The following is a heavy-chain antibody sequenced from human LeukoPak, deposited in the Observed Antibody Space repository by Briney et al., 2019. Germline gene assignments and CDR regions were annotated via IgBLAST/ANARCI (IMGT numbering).Heavy chain of an antibody. CDR1: GGSISSSSYY. Sequence: PSETLSLTCTVSGGSISSSSYYWGWIRQPPGKGLEWIGNLYYSGSTYYNPSLKSRVTISVDTSKNQFSLKLSSVTAADTAVYYCARHGDYYGSGSRYWGQGTLVTVSS. CDR2: LYYSGST. J-gene: IGHJ4*02. CDR3: ARHGDYYGSGSRY. V-gene: IGHV4-39*01. D-gene: IGHD3-10*01.